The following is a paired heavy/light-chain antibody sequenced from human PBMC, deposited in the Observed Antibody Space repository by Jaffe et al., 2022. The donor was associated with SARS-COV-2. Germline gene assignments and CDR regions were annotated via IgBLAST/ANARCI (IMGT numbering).Heavy chain of an antibody. CDR2: ISYGGRT. CDR1: GGSISSSDYY. V-gene: IGHV4-39*01. CDR3: AKGDSGGLARGIFA. J-gene: IGHJ4*02. D-gene: IGHD3-10*01. Sequence: QLQLQESGPGLVKPSETLSLTCIVSGGSISSSDYYWGWVRQPPGKGLEWMGDISYGGRTNYKPSLRSRITISEDTSKSQLSLKLSSVTAADTAVYYCAKGDSGGLARGIFAWGQGISVTVSS.
Light chain of an antibody. V-gene: IGLV2-14*03. Sequence: QSALTQPASVSGSPGQSITISCTGTSSDIGVYNYVSWYQQHPGKAPKLMIYDVTNRPSGVSNRFSGSKSGTTASLTISGLRAEDEADYYCNSYTSSDTLIFGGGTKLTVL. CDR1: SSDIGVYNY. J-gene: IGLJ2*01. CDR3: NSYTSSDTLI. CDR2: DVT.